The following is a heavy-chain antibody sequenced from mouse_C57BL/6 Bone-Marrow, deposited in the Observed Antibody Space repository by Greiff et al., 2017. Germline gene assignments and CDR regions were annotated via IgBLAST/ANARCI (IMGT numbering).Heavy chain of an antibody. J-gene: IGHJ3*01. CDR1: GYTFTSYW. CDR2: IDPNSGGT. CDR3: ARGYYYGSSPAWFAY. V-gene: IGHV1-72*01. Sequence: QVQLKESGAELVRPGSSVKMSCTTSGYTFTSYWMHWVKQRPGRGLEWIGRIDPNSGGTKYNEKFKSKATLTVDKPSSTAYMQLSSLTSEDSAVYYCARGYYYGSSPAWFAYWGQGTLVTVSA. D-gene: IGHD1-1*01.